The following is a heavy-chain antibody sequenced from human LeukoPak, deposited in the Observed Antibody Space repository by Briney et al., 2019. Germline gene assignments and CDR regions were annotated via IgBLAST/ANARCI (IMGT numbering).Heavy chain of an antibody. V-gene: IGHV3-23*01. CDR1: GFTFSSFV. J-gene: IGHJ3*02. CDR2: ISGSGGGT. D-gene: IGHD4-23*01. CDR3: AKDRTAVVTLDAFDI. Sequence: GGSLRLSCAASGFTFSSFVMSWVRQAPGKGLEWVSAISGSGGGTYYADSVKGRFTISRDNSKNTLYLQMNSLRADDTAVYYCAKDRTAVVTLDAFDIWGQGTMVTVSS.